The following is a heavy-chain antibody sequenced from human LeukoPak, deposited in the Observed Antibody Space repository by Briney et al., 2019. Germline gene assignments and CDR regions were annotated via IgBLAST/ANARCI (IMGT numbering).Heavy chain of an antibody. CDR1: GFSLSSYW. V-gene: IGHV3-7*03. D-gene: IGHD2-2*01. Sequence: PGGSLRLSCAVSGFSLSSYWMSWFRQAQGKELEWVANIKQDGSEKYYVDSVKGRFTISRDNAKNSLYLQMNSLRAEDTAVYYFPGEIVVITAAHLFEYGGQETLVTVSS. J-gene: IGHJ4*02. CDR2: IKQDGSEK. CDR3: PGEIVVITAAHLFEY.